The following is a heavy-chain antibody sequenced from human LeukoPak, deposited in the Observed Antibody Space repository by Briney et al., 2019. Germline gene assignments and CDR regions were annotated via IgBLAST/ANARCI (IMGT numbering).Heavy chain of an antibody. CDR1: GFDFGTYA. V-gene: IGHV3-23*01. D-gene: IGHD2-21*01. Sequence: GGSLRLSCVASGFDFGTYAMSWVRQAPGKGPEWVSTVSNGGSSTYYADSVRGRFTVSRDNPRNTLYLQVNSPRAEDTATYYCALKGGHCYHFDAWGQGTLVTVSS. CDR2: VSNGGSST. CDR3: ALKGGHCYHFDA. J-gene: IGHJ4*02.